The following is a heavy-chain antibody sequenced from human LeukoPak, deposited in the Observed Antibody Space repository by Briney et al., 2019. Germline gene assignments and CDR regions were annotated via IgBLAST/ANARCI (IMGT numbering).Heavy chain of an antibody. V-gene: IGHV3-33*01. D-gene: IGHD2-8*01. CDR3: AREMAV. Sequence: GGSLRLSCVVSGFSFGTYSMHWARQVPGKGLEWVAVIWYDGSNEDYADSVKGRFTISRDNSKNTLYLQMNSLRVEDTAVYYCAREMAVWGQGALVTVSS. J-gene: IGHJ4*02. CDR2: IWYDGSNE. CDR1: GFSFGTYS.